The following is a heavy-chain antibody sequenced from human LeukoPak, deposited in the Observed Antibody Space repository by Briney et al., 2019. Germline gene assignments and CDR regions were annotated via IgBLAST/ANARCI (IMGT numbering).Heavy chain of an antibody. CDR1: GFTFSSYA. CDR3: AYQWELRD. D-gene: IGHD1-26*01. J-gene: IGHJ4*02. V-gene: IGHV3-30-3*01. Sequence: PGGSLRLSCAASGFTFSSYAMHWVRQAPGKGLEWVAVISYDGSNKYYADSVKGRFTISRDNAKNTLYLQMNSLRAEDTAVYYCAYQWELRDWGQGTLVTVSS. CDR2: ISYDGSNK.